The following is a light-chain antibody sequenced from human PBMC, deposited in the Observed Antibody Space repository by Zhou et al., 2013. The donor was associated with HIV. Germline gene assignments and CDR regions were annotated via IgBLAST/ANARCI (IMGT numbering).Light chain of an antibody. Sequence: EIFMTQSPATLSVSPGERVSVSCRASQSVSTNLAWYQHKPGQAPRLLISGASTRATDIPARFSGSESGTDFTLTISRLEPEDFAVYYCQQYGSSPWTFGQGTKVEIK. V-gene: IGKV3-15*01. J-gene: IGKJ1*01. CDR1: QSVSTN. CDR2: GAS. CDR3: QQYGSSPWT.